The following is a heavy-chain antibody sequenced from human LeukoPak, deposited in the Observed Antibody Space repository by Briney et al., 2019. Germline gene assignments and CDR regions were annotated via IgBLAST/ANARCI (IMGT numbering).Heavy chain of an antibody. Sequence: GGSLRLSWAASGFTFSSYWMSWVRQAPGKGLEWVANIKQDGSEKYYVDSVKGRFTISRDNAKNSLYLQMNSLRAEDTAVYYCASSHIAVAVSDAFDIWGQGTMVTVSS. CDR3: ASSHIAVAVSDAFDI. D-gene: IGHD6-19*01. V-gene: IGHV3-7*01. CDR2: IKQDGSEK. CDR1: GFTFSSYW. J-gene: IGHJ3*02.